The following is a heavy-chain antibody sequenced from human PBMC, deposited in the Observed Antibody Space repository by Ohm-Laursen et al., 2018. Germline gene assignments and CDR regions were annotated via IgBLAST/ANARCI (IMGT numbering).Heavy chain of an antibody. CDR3: AKDYSRLMVFGMDV. V-gene: IGHV3-9*01. J-gene: IGHJ6*02. CDR2: ISWSSNNI. D-gene: IGHD2-8*01. CDR1: GFTFDNYA. Sequence: SLRLSCTASGFTFDNYAMHWVRQAPGKGLEWVSGISWSSNNIDYADSVKDRFTISRDNAKNSLYLQMDSLRAEDTALYYCAKDYSRLMVFGMDVWGQGTTVTVSS.